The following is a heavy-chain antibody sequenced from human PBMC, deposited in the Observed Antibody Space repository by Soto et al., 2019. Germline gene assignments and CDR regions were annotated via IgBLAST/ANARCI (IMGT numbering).Heavy chain of an antibody. CDR3: ARDPFAGPDY. J-gene: IGHJ4*02. Sequence: VSDGKVGGVGGRRSMIRQPPGKGLEWIGYIYYSGSTNYNPSLKSRVTISVDTSKNQFSLKLSSVTAADTAVYYCARDPFAGPDYWGRGAPVTVSS. V-gene: IGHV4-61*08. CDR1: DGKVGGVGGR. CDR2: IYYSGST.